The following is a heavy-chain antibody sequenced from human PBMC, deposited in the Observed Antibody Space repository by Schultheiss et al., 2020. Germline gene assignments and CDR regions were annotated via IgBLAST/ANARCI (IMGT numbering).Heavy chain of an antibody. CDR1: GFYFGDYG. Sequence: GESLKISCAASGFYFGDYGMAWVRQSPGKGLQWVSYITSSSTYKYYLDSVKGRFTVSRDNGQNFLYLQMNSLRAEDTALYYCARCFGGNGQFCAFDTWGQGTSVTVSS. V-gene: IGHV3-21*01. D-gene: IGHD4-23*01. J-gene: IGHJ3*02. CDR2: ITSSSTYK. CDR3: ARCFGGNGQFCAFDT.